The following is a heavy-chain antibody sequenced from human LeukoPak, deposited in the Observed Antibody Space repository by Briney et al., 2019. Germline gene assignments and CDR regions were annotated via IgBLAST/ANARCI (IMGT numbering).Heavy chain of an antibody. J-gene: IGHJ6*02. CDR3: ARTAVGYCSSTSCYGQDYYYYYGMDV. CDR2: INPNSGGT. CDR1: GYTFTGYY. D-gene: IGHD2-2*01. V-gene: IGHV1-2*04. Sequence: ASVTVSCKASGYTFTGYYMHWVRQAPGQGLEWMGWINPNSGGTNYAQKFQGWVTMTRDTSISTAYMELSRLRSDDTAVYYCARTAVGYCSSTSCYGQDYYYYYGMDVWGQGTTVTVSS.